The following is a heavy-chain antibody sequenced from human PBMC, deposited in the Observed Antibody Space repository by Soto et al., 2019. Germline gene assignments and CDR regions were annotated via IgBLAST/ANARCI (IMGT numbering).Heavy chain of an antibody. V-gene: IGHV4-39*01. J-gene: IGHJ4*02. CDR1: GGSISSSSYY. D-gene: IGHD3-10*01. CDR2: IYYSGST. Sequence: QLQLQESGPGLVKPSETLSLTCTVSGGSISSSSYYWGWIRQPPGKGLEWIGRIYYSGSTYYNPSLKRRVTTSVDPSKNQFSLKLSSVTAADTAVYYCATLWGQDWGQGTLVTVAS. CDR3: ATLWGQD.